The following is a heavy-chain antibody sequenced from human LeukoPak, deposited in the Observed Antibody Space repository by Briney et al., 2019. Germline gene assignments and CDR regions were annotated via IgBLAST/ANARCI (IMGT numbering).Heavy chain of an antibody. CDR3: TRVGYIDEGIDY. V-gene: IGHV3-7*04. CDR1: GFPFSSYW. D-gene: IGHD5-24*01. Sequence: HPGGSLRLSCVASGFPFSSYWMTWVRQAPGKGLEWVANIKQDGSKKSYVDSVKGRFTISRDNAKNSLYLQMNSLRAEDTAIYYCTRVGYIDEGIDYWGQGTLATVSS. J-gene: IGHJ4*02. CDR2: IKQDGSKK.